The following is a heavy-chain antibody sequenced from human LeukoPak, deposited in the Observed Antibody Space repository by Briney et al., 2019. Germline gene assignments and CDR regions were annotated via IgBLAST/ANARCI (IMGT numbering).Heavy chain of an antibody. V-gene: IGHV3-74*01. CDR3: ARENGGSYFYMDV. J-gene: IGHJ6*03. Sequence: GGSLRLSCAASGFTFSSYAMHWVRQAPGKGLVWVSRIITDGSSTTYADSVRGRFTISRDNAKNTLYLQMNSLRAEDTAVYYCARENGGSYFYMDVWGKGTTVTVSS. D-gene: IGHD1-1*01. CDR2: IITDGSST. CDR1: GFTFSSYA.